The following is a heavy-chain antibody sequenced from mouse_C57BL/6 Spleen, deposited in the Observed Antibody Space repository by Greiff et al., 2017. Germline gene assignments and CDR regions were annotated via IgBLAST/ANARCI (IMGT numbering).Heavy chain of an antibody. J-gene: IGHJ4*01. CDR2: ISGGGGNT. D-gene: IGHD3-2*02. CDR3: ARHQTAQATHYYAMDY. V-gene: IGHV5-9*01. CDR1: GFTFSSYT. Sequence: EVKLMESGGGLVKPGGSLKLSCAASGFTFSSYTMSWVRQTPEKRLEWVATISGGGGNTYYPDSVKGRFTISRDNAKNTLYLQMSSLRSEDTALYYCARHQTAQATHYYAMDYWGQGTSVTVSS.